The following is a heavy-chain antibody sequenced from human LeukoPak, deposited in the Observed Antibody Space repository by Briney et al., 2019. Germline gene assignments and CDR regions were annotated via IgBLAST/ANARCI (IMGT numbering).Heavy chain of an antibody. Sequence: GGSLRLSCAASGFTFSSYGMHWVRQAPGKGLEWVAFIHYDGNNKYYADSVKGRFTISRDNSKNTLYLQMNSLRAEDTAVYYCAKSGNTAMAHYYFDYWGQGTLVTVSS. CDR2: IHYDGNNK. J-gene: IGHJ4*02. CDR3: AKSGNTAMAHYYFDY. D-gene: IGHD5-18*01. CDR1: GFTFSSYG. V-gene: IGHV3-30*02.